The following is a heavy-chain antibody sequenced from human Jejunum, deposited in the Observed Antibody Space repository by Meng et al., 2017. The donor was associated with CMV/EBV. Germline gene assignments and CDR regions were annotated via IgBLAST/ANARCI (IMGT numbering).Heavy chain of an antibody. J-gene: IGHJ4*02. CDR3: VRDGDSSNWPFDY. CDR2: TSTDGINT. Sequence: VQLVGSGGGCVQPGRSLHLSCAASGFTFAYYKMHWVRQAPGKGLEWVATTSTDGINTYTADSVKGRFTISKDNYKDFLYLQMNSLRPEDTATYYCVRDGDSSNWPFDYWGQGTLVTVSS. CDR1: GFTFAYYK. V-gene: IGHV3-30-3*01. D-gene: IGHD6-13*01.